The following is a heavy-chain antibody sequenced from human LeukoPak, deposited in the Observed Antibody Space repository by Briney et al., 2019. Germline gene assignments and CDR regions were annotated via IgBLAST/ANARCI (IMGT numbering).Heavy chain of an antibody. D-gene: IGHD6-13*01. CDR2: ISWNSGSI. CDR3: AKGALYIAAAGPIDY. V-gene: IGHV3-9*03. Sequence: PGGSLRLSCATSGFTFTTFWMHWVRQAPGKGLEWVSGISWNSGSIGYADSVKGRFTISRDNAKNSLYLQMNSLRAEDMALYYCAKGALYIAAAGPIDYWGQGTLVTVSS. J-gene: IGHJ4*02. CDR1: GFTFTTFW.